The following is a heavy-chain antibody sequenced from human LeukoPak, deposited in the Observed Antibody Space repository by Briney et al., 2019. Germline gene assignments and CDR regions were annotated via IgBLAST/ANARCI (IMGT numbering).Heavy chain of an antibody. V-gene: IGHV3-30*18. D-gene: IGHD2-2*03. CDR1: GFTFSTYG. Sequence: PGRSLRLSCAASGFTFSTYGMHWVRQAPGKGLEWVAMTSHDGSDKYYADSVKGRFTISRDNSKNTLYLQMNSLRVEDTAVYYCAKHGYCSGISCFFDFWGQGTLVTVSS. CDR3: AKHGYCSGISCFFDF. J-gene: IGHJ4*02. CDR2: TSHDGSDK.